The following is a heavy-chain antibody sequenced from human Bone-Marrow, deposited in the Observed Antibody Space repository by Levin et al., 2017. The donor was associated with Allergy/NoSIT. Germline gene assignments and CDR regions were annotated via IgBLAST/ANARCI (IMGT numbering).Heavy chain of an antibody. V-gene: IGHV3-21*05. CDR3: ARDLDWAFDY. D-gene: IGHD3/OR15-3a*01. J-gene: IGHJ4*02. CDR1: TFTFSSYS. CDR2: ISSTYEI. Sequence: GGSLRLSCAASTFTFSSYSINWVRQAPGKGLEWVSYISSTYEIWYADSVKGRFTISRDNAKNSLYLQMNSLRVEDTAIYYCARDLDWAFDYWGRGTLVSVSS.